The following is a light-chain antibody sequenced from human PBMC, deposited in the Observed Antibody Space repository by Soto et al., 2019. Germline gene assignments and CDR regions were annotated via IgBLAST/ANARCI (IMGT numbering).Light chain of an antibody. J-gene: IGLJ7*01. CDR2: RIN. CDR3: AAWDDSLRGHV. V-gene: IGLV1-47*01. CDR1: SSNIGSNY. Sequence: QSVLTQPPSASGTPGQRVTISCSGSSSNIGSNYVYWYQQLPGTAPKLLIYRINQRPSGVPDRFSGSKSGTSASLAISGLRSEDEADYYCAAWDDSLRGHVFGGGTQVTVL.